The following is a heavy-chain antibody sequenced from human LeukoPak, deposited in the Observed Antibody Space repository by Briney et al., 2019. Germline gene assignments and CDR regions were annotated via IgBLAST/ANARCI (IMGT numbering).Heavy chain of an antibody. CDR1: GVTFSSYA. J-gene: IGHJ4*02. CDR3: ASGRSYDSSAVGDY. Sequence: GASVKLSCTASGVTFSSYAISWVRQAPGQGLEWMGGIIPIFGTANYAQKFQGRVTITTDETTSTAYMELSSLRSEDTAVYYCASGRSYDSSAVGDYWGQGTLVTVSS. D-gene: IGHD3-22*01. V-gene: IGHV1-69*05. CDR2: IIPIFGTA.